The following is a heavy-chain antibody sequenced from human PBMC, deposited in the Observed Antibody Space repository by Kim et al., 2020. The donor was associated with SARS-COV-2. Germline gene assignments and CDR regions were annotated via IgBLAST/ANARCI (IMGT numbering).Heavy chain of an antibody. CDR2: LGFATEG. D-gene: IGHD2-21*02. CDR3: ARTGTYGDLNTAFDY. V-gene: IGHV3-13*01. Sequence: GGSLRLSCAASGFTFSRYDMHWVRQAAGRGLEWVSSLGFATEGYYSGSVRGRFTISREDAKNSLYLQMNSLRAEDTAVYYCARTGTYGDLNTAFDYWGQGTLVTVSS. CDR1: GFTFSRYD. J-gene: IGHJ4*02.